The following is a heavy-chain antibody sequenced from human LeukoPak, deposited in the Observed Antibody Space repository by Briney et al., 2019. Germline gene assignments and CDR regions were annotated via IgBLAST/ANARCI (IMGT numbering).Heavy chain of an antibody. CDR2: MNPNSGGT. CDR1: GYTFTGYY. J-gene: IGHJ3*02. Sequence: ASVKVSCKASGYTFTGYYMHWLRQAPGQGLEWMGWMNPNSGGTNYAQNFQGRVTMTRDTSVSTAYMELSSLRSDDTAVYYCAGGPSHGAFDIWGQGTLVTVSS. CDR3: AGGPSHGAFDI. V-gene: IGHV1-2*02.